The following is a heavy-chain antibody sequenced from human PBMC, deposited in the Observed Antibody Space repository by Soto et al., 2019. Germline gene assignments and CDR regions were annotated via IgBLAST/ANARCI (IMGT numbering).Heavy chain of an antibody. CDR3: AREKLFRSPGIAAAGNHSVYYSGMDV. J-gene: IGHJ6*02. Sequence: XGSLRLSCAASGFTFSSYSMHWVRQAPGKGLGWVAGISYDGSNKYYADSVKGRSTISRDNYKNTLYLQMNSLRAEDTAVYYSAREKLFRSPGIAAAGNHSVYYSGMDVWRQGTTVTVSS. V-gene: IGHV3-30-3*01. CDR2: ISYDGSNK. CDR1: GFTFSSYS. D-gene: IGHD6-13*01.